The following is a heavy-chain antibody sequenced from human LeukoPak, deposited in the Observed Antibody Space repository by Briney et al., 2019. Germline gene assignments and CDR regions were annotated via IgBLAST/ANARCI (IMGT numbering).Heavy chain of an antibody. J-gene: IGHJ3*02. V-gene: IGHV4-61*02. CDR2: IYTSGST. D-gene: IGHD1-1*01. CDR1: GGSISSGSYY. Sequence: KPSETLSLTCTVSGGSISSGSYYWSWIRQPAGKGLEWIGRIYTSGSTNYNPSLKSRVTISVDTSKNQFSLKLSSVTAADTAVYYCARLHWDAFDIWGQGTMVTVSS. CDR3: ARLHWDAFDI.